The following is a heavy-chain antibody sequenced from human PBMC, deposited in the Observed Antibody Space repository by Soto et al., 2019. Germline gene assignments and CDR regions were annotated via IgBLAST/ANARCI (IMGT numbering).Heavy chain of an antibody. CDR2: INHSGST. Sequence: SETLSLTCAVYGGSFSGYYWSWIRQPPGKGLEWIGEINHSGSTNYNPSLKSRVTISVDTSKNQFSLKLSSVTAADTAVYYCARGGVEMATIGLFDYWGQGTLVTVSS. D-gene: IGHD5-12*01. V-gene: IGHV4-34*01. CDR3: ARGGVEMATIGLFDY. J-gene: IGHJ4*02. CDR1: GGSFSGYY.